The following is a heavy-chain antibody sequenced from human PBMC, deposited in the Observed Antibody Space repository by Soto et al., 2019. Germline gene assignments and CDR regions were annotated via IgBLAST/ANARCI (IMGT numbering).Heavy chain of an antibody. CDR1: GFALSSYV. Sequence: GGSLRLSCAASGFALSSYVMTWVRQSPGTGLEWVSSISVSGATTYYPDSVKGRFTISRDNSKNTLFLQLNFLRADDTAVSYCANDAEYTTSQGWSDPWGLGLVVAVSS. V-gene: IGHV3-23*01. CDR2: ISVSGATT. D-gene: IGHD2-2*02. J-gene: IGHJ5*02. CDR3: ANDAEYTTSQGWSDP.